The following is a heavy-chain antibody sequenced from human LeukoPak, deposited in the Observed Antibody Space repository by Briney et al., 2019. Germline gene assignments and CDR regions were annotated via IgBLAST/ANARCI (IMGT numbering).Heavy chain of an antibody. CDR2: FDPEDGET. CDR3: ATGYYYDSSGYYYLRAFDI. D-gene: IGHD3-22*01. V-gene: IGHV1-24*01. CDR1: GYTLTELS. J-gene: IGHJ3*02. Sequence: GASVKVSCKVSGYTLTELSMHWVRHAPGKEVEWMAGFDPEDGETIYAQKFQGRVTMTEDTSTDTAYMELSSLRSEDTAVYYCATGYYYDSSGYYYLRAFDIWGQGTMVTVSS.